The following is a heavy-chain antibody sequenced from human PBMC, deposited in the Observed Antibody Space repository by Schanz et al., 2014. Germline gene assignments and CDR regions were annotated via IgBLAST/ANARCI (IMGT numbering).Heavy chain of an antibody. CDR1: GFIFGSSV. V-gene: IGHV3-23*04. Sequence: EVQLVESGGGLVKPGGSLRLSCAASGFIFGSSVMAWVRQAPGKGLEWVSGITGASDHIDYAESVKGRFTISRDNSKNTLFLQMNSLRAEDTAVYYCARKVVATIGGYYDNWGQGTLVIVSS. D-gene: IGHD5-12*01. J-gene: IGHJ4*02. CDR2: ITGASDHI. CDR3: ARKVVATIGGYYDN.